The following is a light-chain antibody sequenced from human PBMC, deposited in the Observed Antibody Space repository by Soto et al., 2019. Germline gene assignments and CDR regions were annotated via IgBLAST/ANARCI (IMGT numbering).Light chain of an antibody. CDR2: QVS. CDR3: MQASHRPHT. V-gene: IGKV2-30*01. Sequence: DAVLPQSPLSLPVTLGQPASISCRSSQSLLNSNGNTYLNWFQQRPGQSPRRLIYQVSNRDSGVPARSSRRGAGTDFTLKINRLEAEDVAFYFCMQASHRPHTFGQGTKREI. J-gene: IGKJ2*01. CDR1: QSLLNSNGNTY.